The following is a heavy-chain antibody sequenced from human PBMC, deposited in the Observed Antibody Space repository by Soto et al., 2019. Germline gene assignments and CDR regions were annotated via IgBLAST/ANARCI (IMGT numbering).Heavy chain of an antibody. CDR3: AAGGSWARLDN. Sequence: GASVKVSCKASGGTLNNYAISWVRQAPGQGLEWMGEIITAFGPGVYAQKFQGRVTITADESTKTAYMDLNSLTSEDTAVYYCAAGGSWARLDNWGQGTLVTVSS. J-gene: IGHJ4*02. D-gene: IGHD6-13*01. CDR1: GGTLNNYA. V-gene: IGHV1-69*13. CDR2: IITAFGPG.